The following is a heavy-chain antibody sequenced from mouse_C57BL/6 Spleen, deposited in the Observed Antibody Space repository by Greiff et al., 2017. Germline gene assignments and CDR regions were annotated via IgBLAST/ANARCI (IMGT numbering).Heavy chain of an antibody. J-gene: IGHJ2*01. Sequence: QVQLQQPGAALVKPGASVQMSCKASGSTFPRSWLTWVKQRPGQGLAWIGDISPGRGSTNYNEKFKSKATLTVDTSSSTAYMQLSSLTSEDSAVYYCARGREDYFDYWGQGTTLTVSS. CDR1: GSTFPRSW. V-gene: IGHV1-55*01. CDR3: ARGREDYFDY. CDR2: ISPGRGST.